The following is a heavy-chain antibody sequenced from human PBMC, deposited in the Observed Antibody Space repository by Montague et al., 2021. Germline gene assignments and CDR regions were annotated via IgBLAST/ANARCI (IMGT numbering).Heavy chain of an antibody. D-gene: IGHD6-13*01. J-gene: IGHJ3*02. V-gene: IGHV3-74*01. CDR2: ITLDGSST. CDR1: GFSFSSYW. Sequence: SLRLSCAASGFSFSSYWMHWVRQAPGKGLLWVSRITLDGSSTTFADSVKGRFTPSRDNAKATLYLQMNSLRVEDTAVYYCARNLASAAPGAFDIWGQGTMVAVSS. CDR3: ARNLASAAPGAFDI.